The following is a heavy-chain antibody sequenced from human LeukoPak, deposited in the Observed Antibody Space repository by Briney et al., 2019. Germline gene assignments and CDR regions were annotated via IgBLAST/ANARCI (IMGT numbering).Heavy chain of an antibody. Sequence: GGSLRLSCAASGFTFSSYGMHWVRQAPGKGLEWVAVIWYDGSNKYYADSVKGRFTISRDNSKNTLYLQMNSLRAEDTAVYYCARSIPQQLVYDAFDYRGQGTLVTVSS. CDR1: GFTFSSYG. D-gene: IGHD6-13*01. J-gene: IGHJ4*02. V-gene: IGHV3-33*01. CDR3: ARSIPQQLVYDAFDY. CDR2: IWYDGSNK.